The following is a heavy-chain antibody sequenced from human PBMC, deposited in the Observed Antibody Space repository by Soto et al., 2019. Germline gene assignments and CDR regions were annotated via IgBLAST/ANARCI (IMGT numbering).Heavy chain of an antibody. V-gene: IGHV3-23*01. CDR2: ISGSGGTT. Sequence: PGGSLRLSCAASGITFSDYAMSWIRQAPGQGLEWVSAISGSGGTTYYADSVKGRFTISRDNSKNTLYLQMNSLRADDTAVYYCAKDTGYSGFDTFDLWCQGTLVTVSS. CDR1: GITFSDYA. D-gene: IGHD5-12*01. CDR3: AKDTGYSGFDTFDL. J-gene: IGHJ4*02.